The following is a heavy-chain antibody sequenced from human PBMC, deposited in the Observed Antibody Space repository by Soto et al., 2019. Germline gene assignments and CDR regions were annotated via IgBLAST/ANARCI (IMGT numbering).Heavy chain of an antibody. D-gene: IGHD5-18*01. CDR3: ATVDTAMVYYYHGMAV. J-gene: IGHJ6*02. V-gene: IGHV1-69*12. CDR1: GGTFSSYA. Sequence: QVQLVQSGAEVKKPGSSVKVSCKASGGTFSSYAISWVRQAPGQGLEWMGGIIPIFGTANYAQKFQGRVTITADESTSTAYMELSGLRSEDTALYYCATVDTAMVYYYHGMAVWGQGTTVTVSS. CDR2: IIPIFGTA.